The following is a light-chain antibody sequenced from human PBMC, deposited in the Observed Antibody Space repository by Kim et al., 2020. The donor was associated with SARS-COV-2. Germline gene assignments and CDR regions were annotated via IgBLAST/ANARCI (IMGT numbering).Light chain of an antibody. CDR2: AAS. J-gene: IGKJ2*01. Sequence: SASRGDRVTITCRASQGISTYLAWYQQKPGQAPTLLIYAASTLQSGVPSRFSGSGSATEFTLTISCLQSDDFATYYCQQYYTYPYTFGQGTKLEI. CDR3: QQYYTYPYT. V-gene: IGKV1-8*01. CDR1: QGISTY.